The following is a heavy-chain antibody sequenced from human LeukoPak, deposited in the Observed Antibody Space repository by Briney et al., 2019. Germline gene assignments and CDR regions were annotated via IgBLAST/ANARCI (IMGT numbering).Heavy chain of an antibody. CDR2: INHSGST. CDR1: GGSFSGYY. J-gene: IGHJ4*02. CDR3: ARVRRYCGGDCSRYFDY. D-gene: IGHD2-21*01. V-gene: IGHV4-34*01. Sequence: PSETLSLTCAVYGGSFSGYYWSWIRQPPGKGLEWIGEINHSGSTNYNPSLKSLVTISVDTSKNQFSLKLSSVTAADTAVYYCARVRRYCGGDCSRYFDYWGQGTLVTVSS.